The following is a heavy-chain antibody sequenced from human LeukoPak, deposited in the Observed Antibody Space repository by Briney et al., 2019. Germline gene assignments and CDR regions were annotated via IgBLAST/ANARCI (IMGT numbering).Heavy chain of an antibody. CDR2: FDPEDGET. CDR3: ARRDSGYGTWFDP. D-gene: IGHD5-12*01. CDR1: GYNFNELS. J-gene: IGHJ5*02. V-gene: IGHV1-24*01. Sequence: GASVTVSCTVSGYNFNELSMHWVRQAPGKGLEWMGGFDPEDGETIYAQKFQGRVTMTEDTSTDTAYMELSSLRSEDTAVYYCARRDSGYGTWFDPWGQGTLVTVSS.